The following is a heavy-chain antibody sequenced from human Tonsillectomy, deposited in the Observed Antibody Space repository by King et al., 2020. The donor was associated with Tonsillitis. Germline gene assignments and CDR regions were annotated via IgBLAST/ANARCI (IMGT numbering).Heavy chain of an antibody. V-gene: IGHV3-21*01. D-gene: IGHD3-9*01. CDR1: GFTFSSYS. J-gene: IGHJ6*02. Sequence: VQLVESGGGLVKPGGSLRLSCAASGFTFSSYSMNWVRQAPGKGLEWVSSISSSSSYIYYADSVKGRFTISRDNAKNSLYLQMNSLRAEDTAVYYCARAFGAGNFDLELAYYYYGMDVWGQGTTVTVSS. CDR3: ARAFGAGNFDLELAYYYYGMDV. CDR2: ISSSSSYI.